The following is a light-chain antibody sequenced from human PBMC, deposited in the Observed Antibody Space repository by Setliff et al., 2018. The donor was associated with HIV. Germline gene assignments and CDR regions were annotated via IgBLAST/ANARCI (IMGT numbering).Light chain of an antibody. J-gene: IGLJ2*01. CDR1: STDVGRYIF. CDR2: DVS. CDR3: SSYTGASALDVV. Sequence: QSVLTQPASVSGSPGQSITISCTGSSTDVGRYIFVSWYQQHPGKAPRLMIFDVSNRPSGVSNRFSGSKSGSTASLTISGLQPEDEADYYCSSYTGASALDVVFGGGTKGTV. V-gene: IGLV2-14*03.